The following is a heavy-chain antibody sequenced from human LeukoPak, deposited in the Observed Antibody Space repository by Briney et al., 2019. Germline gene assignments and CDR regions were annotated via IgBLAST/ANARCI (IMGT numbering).Heavy chain of an antibody. CDR2: INHSGST. V-gene: IGHV4-34*01. J-gene: IGHJ5*02. CDR1: GGSFSGYY. CDR3: ARGTYDSSGYYQNWFDP. D-gene: IGHD3-22*01. Sequence: SETLSLTCAVYGGSFSGYYWSWIRQPPGKGLEWIGEINHSGSTNYNPSLKSRVTISVDTSKNQFSLKLSSVTAADTAVYYCARGTYDSSGYYQNWFDPWGQGTLVTVSP.